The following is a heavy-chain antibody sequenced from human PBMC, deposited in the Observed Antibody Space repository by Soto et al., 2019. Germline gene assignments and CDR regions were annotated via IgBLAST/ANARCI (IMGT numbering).Heavy chain of an antibody. V-gene: IGHV3-48*01. D-gene: IGHD2-15*01. Sequence: GGSLRLSCAAFGLTLSTSSMNWVRQAPGRGLEWISYIRRHTSVTAYADSVKGRFTISRDSAKNSLYLQMDSLRAEDTAIYFCAKAFGKYCPGGNCYSTDWGQGTLVTVSS. CDR3: AKAFGKYCPGGNCYSTD. CDR1: GLTLSTSS. CDR2: IRRHTSVT. J-gene: IGHJ4*02.